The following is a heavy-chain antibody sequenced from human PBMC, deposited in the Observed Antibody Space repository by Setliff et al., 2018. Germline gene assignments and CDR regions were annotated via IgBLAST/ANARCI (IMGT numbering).Heavy chain of an antibody. V-gene: IGHV5-51*01. CDR1: GYSFSNFW. CDR3: ARSFSRREKFLLDY. CDR2: IYPGDSHT. J-gene: IGHJ4*02. Sequence: GESLKISCQGSGYSFSNFWIGWVRQMPGKGLEWMGIIYPGDSHTRYSPSFQGQVTMSADKSINTAYLQWSSLKASDPAIYYCARSFSRREKFLLDYWGQGALVTVSS.